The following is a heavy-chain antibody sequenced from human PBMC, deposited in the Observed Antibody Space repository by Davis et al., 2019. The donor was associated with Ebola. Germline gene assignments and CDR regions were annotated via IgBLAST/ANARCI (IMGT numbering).Heavy chain of an antibody. CDR2: VQLCETYI. CDR1: GYTFTTYR. CDR3: ARAPAVADPTTFDS. V-gene: IGHV5-51*01. D-gene: IGHD6-19*01. Sequence: VESLKISCQGSGYTFTTYRIGWVRQMHGKALERLGIVQLCETYIRYSPSFQGQVTISFDKSINTAYLQWSSLQASDTAMYYCARAPAVADPTTFDSWGQGTLVTVSS. J-gene: IGHJ4*02.